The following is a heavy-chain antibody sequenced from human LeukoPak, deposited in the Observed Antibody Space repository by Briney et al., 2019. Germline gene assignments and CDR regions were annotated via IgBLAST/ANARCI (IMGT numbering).Heavy chain of an antibody. D-gene: IGHD1-26*01. CDR3: AKDRHGIVGLTPFEY. Sequence: GGSLKLSCAASGFEFHIYAMSWVRQAPGKGLEWVSGTNDSGDNTNHADSVKGRFTISRDNSKNTLYLQMNSLRADDTAIYYCAKDRHGIVGLTPFEYWGQGTRVTVSS. J-gene: IGHJ4*02. V-gene: IGHV3-23*01. CDR1: GFEFHIYA. CDR2: TNDSGDNT.